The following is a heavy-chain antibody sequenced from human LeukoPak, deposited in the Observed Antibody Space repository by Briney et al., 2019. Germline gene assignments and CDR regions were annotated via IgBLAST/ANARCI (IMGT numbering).Heavy chain of an antibody. CDR2: ITHSGST. CDR3: ARVERLLWFGEFPNWFDP. Sequence: SETLSLTRAFYGGSLSGYYWSWIRQPPGKGLEWIGEITHSGSTYYNPSLKSRVTISVDTSKNQFSLKLSSVTAADTAVYYCARVERLLWFGEFPNWFDPWGQGTLVTVSS. V-gene: IGHV4-34*01. D-gene: IGHD3-10*01. CDR1: GGSLSGYY. J-gene: IGHJ5*02.